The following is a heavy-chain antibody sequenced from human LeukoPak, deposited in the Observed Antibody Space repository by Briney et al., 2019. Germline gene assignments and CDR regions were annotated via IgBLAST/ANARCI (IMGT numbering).Heavy chain of an antibody. V-gene: IGHV4-4*08. CDR3: ARDYPDSPFDY. J-gene: IGHJ4*02. Sequence: PSETLSLTCTVSGGFISRHYWSWIRQPPGKGLEWIGYIYSSGSTSYNPSFQSRVTISEDTSKNQFSLKLSSVTAADTAVYYCARDYPDSPFDYWGQGTLVTVSS. CDR2: IYSSGST. D-gene: IGHD3-22*01. CDR1: GGFISRHY.